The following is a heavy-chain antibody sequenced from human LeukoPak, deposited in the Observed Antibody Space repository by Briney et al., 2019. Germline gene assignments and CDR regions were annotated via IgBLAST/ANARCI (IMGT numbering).Heavy chain of an antibody. Sequence: GGSLRLSCAASGFTFSSYWMHWVRQAPGKGLVWVSRINSDGSSTSYADSVKGRFTISRDNAKNTLYLQMNSLRAEDTAAYYCARAPTQTFHLLIAAATLLWGQGTLVTVSS. CDR2: INSDGSST. V-gene: IGHV3-74*01. CDR3: ARAPTQTFHLLIAAATLL. D-gene: IGHD6-13*01. CDR1: GFTFSSYW. J-gene: IGHJ4*02.